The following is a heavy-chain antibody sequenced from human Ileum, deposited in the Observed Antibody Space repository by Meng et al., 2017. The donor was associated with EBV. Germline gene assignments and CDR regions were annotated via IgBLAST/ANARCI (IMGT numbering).Heavy chain of an antibody. Sequence: QGPAQESGPGLVKPSETLSLTCAVSGGSISRSDWWSWVRQPPGKGLEWMGETSHSGSTNYSPSLKSRVTISLDKSKNQLSLKLNSVTAADTAVYYCASSDYYRSDYWGQGTLVTVSS. CDR2: TSHSGST. CDR3: ASSDYYRSDY. CDR1: GGSISRSDW. V-gene: IGHV4-4*02. J-gene: IGHJ4*02. D-gene: IGHD3-22*01.